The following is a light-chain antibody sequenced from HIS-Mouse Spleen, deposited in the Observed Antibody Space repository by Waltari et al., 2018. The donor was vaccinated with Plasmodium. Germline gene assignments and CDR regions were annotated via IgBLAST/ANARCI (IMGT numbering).Light chain of an antibody. CDR2: GAS. CDR3: QQYNNWSFT. CDR1: QSVSSN. Sequence: IVMTQSPATLSVSPGERAILSCRASQSVSSNLAWYQQKPGKAPRLLIYGASTRATGIPARFSGSGSGTEFTLTISSLQSEDFAVYYCQQYNNWSFTFGPGTKVDIK. J-gene: IGKJ3*01. V-gene: IGKV3-15*01.